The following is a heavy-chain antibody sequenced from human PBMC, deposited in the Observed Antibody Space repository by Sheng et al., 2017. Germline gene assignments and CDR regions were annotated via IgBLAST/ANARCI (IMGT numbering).Heavy chain of an antibody. CDR1: GGSFSTYA. J-gene: IGHJ3*02. V-gene: IGHV1-69*10. D-gene: IGHD3-16*01. CDR3: ARPDEGAVFTI. Sequence: QVHLVQSGAQVKKPGSSVKVSCKASGGSFSTYAISWLRQAPGQGLEWMGGIIPSLGIANSAQRFQGRVTITADKSTSTVYMDLSSLRSEDTAVYYCARPDEGAVFTIWGQGTTVTVSS. CDR2: IIPSLGIA.